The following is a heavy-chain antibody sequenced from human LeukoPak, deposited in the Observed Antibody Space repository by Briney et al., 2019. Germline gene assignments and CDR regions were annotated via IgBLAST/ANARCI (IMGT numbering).Heavy chain of an antibody. CDR1: GFTFSSYA. J-gene: IGHJ6*03. CDR2: NRGSGGST. V-gene: IGHV3-23*01. Sequence: PGGSLRLSCAASGFTFSSYAMSWVRKAPGTGLELVSPNRGSGGSTYYADSVKGRFTISRDNSKHTLYLQMNSLRAEDTVVYYCAKDPRGWLYYYMDVWGKGTTVTVSS. D-gene: IGHD5-12*01. CDR3: AKDPRGWLYYYMDV.